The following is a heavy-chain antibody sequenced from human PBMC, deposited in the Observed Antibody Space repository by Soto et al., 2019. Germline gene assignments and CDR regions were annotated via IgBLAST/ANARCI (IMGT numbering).Heavy chain of an antibody. D-gene: IGHD4-4*01. CDR1: GGSISSYY. CDR2: IYYSGST. Sequence: QVQLQESGPGLVKPSETLSLTCTVSGGSISSYYWSWIRQPPGKGLEWIGYIYYSGSTNYNPSLKSRVTISVDTSKNQFSLKLRSVTAADTAVYYCAKEGGTVTTGYYFDYWGQGTLVTVAS. J-gene: IGHJ4*02. V-gene: IGHV4-59*01. CDR3: AKEGGTVTTGYYFDY.